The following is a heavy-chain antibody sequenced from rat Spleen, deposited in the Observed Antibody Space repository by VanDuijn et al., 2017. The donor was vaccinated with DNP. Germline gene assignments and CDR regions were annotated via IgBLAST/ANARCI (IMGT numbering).Heavy chain of an antibody. CDR2: ISSGGDI. D-gene: IGHD1-2*01. Sequence: QVQLKESGPDLVQPSQTLSLPCTVSGFSLTSYGVSWVRQPPGKGLEWIAAISSGGDIYYNSVLKSRLSIRRDTSKRQVFLQMNSLQTEDTAIYFCARWSSYILFDYWGQGVMVTVSS. CDR3: ARWSSYILFDY. J-gene: IGHJ2*01. V-gene: IGHV2S8*01. CDR1: GFSLTSYG.